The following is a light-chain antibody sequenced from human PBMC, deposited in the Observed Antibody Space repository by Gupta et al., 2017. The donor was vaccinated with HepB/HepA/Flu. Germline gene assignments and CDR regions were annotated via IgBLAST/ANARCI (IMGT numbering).Light chain of an antibody. J-gene: IGKJ4*02. Sequence: DLQMNQSPSSLSASVGDRVTITCRASQSISSYLNWYQQKPGKAPKLLIYAASSLQSGVPSRFSGSGSGTDXTRIISXLQPEDFVTYYCPQSYRTPPGTFGXGTKVEIK. CDR1: QSISSY. V-gene: IGKV1-39*01. CDR2: AAS. CDR3: PQSYRTPPGT.